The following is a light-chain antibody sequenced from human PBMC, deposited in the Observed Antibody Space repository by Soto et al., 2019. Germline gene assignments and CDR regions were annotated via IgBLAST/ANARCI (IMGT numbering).Light chain of an antibody. CDR3: QQYDIHYT. V-gene: IGKV1-5*01. CDR1: QSINNW. J-gene: IGKJ2*01. Sequence: DIQMTQSPSTLSASVGDRVTITCRASQSINNWLAWYQQKPGKAPKLLIYAAASLQSGVPSRFSGSGSGTEFTLTSTILQADDFPNYYCQQYDIHYTFGQGTKLEIK. CDR2: AAA.